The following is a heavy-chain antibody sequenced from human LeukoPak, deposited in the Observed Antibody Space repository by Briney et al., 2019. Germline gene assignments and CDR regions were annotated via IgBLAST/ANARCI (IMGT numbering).Heavy chain of an antibody. Sequence: PGGSLRLSCAASGFTFRSYAMHWVRQAPGKGLEWVAVISYDGSNKYYADSVKGRFTISRDNSKNTLYLQMNSLRAEDTAVYYCARDSGRGYFDYWGQGTLVTVSS. D-gene: IGHD2-15*01. CDR2: ISYDGSNK. V-gene: IGHV3-30*04. CDR1: GFTFRSYA. J-gene: IGHJ4*02. CDR3: ARDSGRGYFDY.